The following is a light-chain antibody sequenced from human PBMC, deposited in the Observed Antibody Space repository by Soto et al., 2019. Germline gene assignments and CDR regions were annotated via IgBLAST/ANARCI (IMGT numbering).Light chain of an antibody. J-gene: IGKJ4*01. V-gene: IGKV1-33*01. Sequence: DIQMTQSPSSLSASVGDRVTITCQASQDISNYLNWYQQKPGRAPKLLICDASNLETGVPSRFSGSGSGTDFTFTISSLQPEDIAQYYCQQYDTLLLTFCGGTKVEIK. CDR1: QDISNY. CDR3: QQYDTLLLT. CDR2: DAS.